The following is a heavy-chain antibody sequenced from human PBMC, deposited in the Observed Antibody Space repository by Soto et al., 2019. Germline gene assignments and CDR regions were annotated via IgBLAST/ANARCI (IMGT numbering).Heavy chain of an antibody. Sequence: PSETLSLTCTVSGGSISSYYWSWIRQPPGKGLEWIGYIYYSGSTNYNPSLKSRVTISVDTSKNQFSLKLSSVTAADTAVYYCARSPIVVVPHFDYWGQGTLVTVSS. D-gene: IGHD3-22*01. J-gene: IGHJ4*02. CDR3: ARSPIVVVPHFDY. V-gene: IGHV4-59*01. CDR1: GGSISSYY. CDR2: IYYSGST.